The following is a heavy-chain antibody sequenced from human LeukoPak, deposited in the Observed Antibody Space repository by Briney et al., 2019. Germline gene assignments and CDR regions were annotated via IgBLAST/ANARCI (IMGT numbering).Heavy chain of an antibody. J-gene: IGHJ4*02. D-gene: IGHD3-16*02. Sequence: PGGSLRLSCAASGFTFSSYGMSWVRQAPGKGLEWVSAISGSGGSTYYADSVKGRFTISRDNSKNTLYLQMNSLRAEDMAVYYCAKDQIMITFGGVIFFDYWGQGTLVTVSS. V-gene: IGHV3-23*01. CDR1: GFTFSSYG. CDR3: AKDQIMITFGGVIFFDY. CDR2: ISGSGGST.